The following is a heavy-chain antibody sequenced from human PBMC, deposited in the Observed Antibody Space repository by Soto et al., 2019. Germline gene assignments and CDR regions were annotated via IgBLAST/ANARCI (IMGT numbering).Heavy chain of an antibody. CDR3: ATAGFYYYGMDV. V-gene: IGHV1-24*01. Sequence: ASVKVSCKVSGYTLTELSMHWVRQAPGKGLEWMGGFDPEDGETIYAQKFQGRVTMTEDTSTDTAYMELSSLLSEDTAVYYCATAGFYYYGMDVWGQGTTVTVSS. CDR1: GYTLTELS. J-gene: IGHJ6*02. D-gene: IGHD3-10*01. CDR2: FDPEDGET.